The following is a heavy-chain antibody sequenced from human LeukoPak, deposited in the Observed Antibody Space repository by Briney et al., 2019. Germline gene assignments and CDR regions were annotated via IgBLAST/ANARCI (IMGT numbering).Heavy chain of an antibody. CDR1: GFTFSVYY. D-gene: IGHD3-22*01. Sequence: GGSLRLSCAASGFTFSVYYMSWIRQAPGKGLEWVSYISSSGSTIYYADSVKGRFTISRDNAKNSLYLQMNSLRAEDTAVYYCARATRDYYDSSGYYYDYWGQGTLVTVSS. J-gene: IGHJ4*02. CDR2: ISSSGSTI. V-gene: IGHV3-11*01. CDR3: ARATRDYYDSSGYYYDY.